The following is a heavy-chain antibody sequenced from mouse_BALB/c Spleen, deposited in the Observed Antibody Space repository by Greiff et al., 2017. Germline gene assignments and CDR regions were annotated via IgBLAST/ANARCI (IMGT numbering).Heavy chain of an antibody. CDR3: ARGGTGDYYAMDY. V-gene: IGHV5-17*02. CDR1: GFTFSSFG. J-gene: IGHJ4*01. CDR2: ISSGSSTI. Sequence: EVQRVESGGGLVQPGGSRKLSCAASGFTFSSFGMHWVRQAPEKGLEWVAYISSGSSTIYYADTVKGRFTISRDNPKNTLFLQMTSLRSEDTAMYYCARGGTGDYYAMDYWGQGTSVTVSS. D-gene: IGHD3-3*01.